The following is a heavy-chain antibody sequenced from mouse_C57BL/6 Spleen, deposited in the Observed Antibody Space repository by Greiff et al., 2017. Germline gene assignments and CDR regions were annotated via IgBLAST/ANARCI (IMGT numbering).Heavy chain of an antibody. D-gene: IGHD2-4*01. Sequence: DVQLQESGPGLVKPSQSLSLTCSVTGYSITSGYYWNWIRQFPGNKLEWMGYISYDGSNNYNPSLKNRISITRDTSKNQFFLKLNSVTTEDTATYYCARHDYLYYYAMDYWGQGTSVTVSS. J-gene: IGHJ4*01. CDR3: ARHDYLYYYAMDY. CDR1: GYSITSGYY. V-gene: IGHV3-6*01. CDR2: ISYDGSN.